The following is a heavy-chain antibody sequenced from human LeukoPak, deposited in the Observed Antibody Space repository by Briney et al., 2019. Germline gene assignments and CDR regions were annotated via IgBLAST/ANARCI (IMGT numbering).Heavy chain of an antibody. CDR1: GDSISGSSDY. V-gene: IGHV4-39*07. Sequence: PSETLSLTCNVSGDSISGSSDYWGWIRQPPGKGLEWIGNIYYGGTTFYNPSLKSRVSISVDTSKNQFSLKLSSVTAADTAVYYCAREFWMYYYGSGSSPKPDAFDIWGQGTMVTVSS. CDR3: AREFWMYYYGSGSSPKPDAFDI. CDR2: IYYGGTT. J-gene: IGHJ3*02. D-gene: IGHD3-10*01.